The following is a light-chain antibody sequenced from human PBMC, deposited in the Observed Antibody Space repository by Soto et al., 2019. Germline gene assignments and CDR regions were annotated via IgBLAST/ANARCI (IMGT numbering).Light chain of an antibody. CDR1: SSDVGGYNY. CDR2: DVS. CDR3: SSYTSSSTPYV. Sequence: QSPLTQPASVSGSPGQSITISCTGTSSDVGGYNYVSWYQQHPGKAPKLMIYDVSNRPSGVSNRFSGSKSGNTASLTISGLQAEDEADYYCSSYTSSSTPYVFGTGTQLTVL. V-gene: IGLV2-14*01. J-gene: IGLJ1*01.